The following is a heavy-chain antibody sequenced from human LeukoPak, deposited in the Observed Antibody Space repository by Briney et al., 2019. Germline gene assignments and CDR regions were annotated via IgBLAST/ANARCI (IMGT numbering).Heavy chain of an antibody. CDR3: ARVLNDYGDYVIDY. D-gene: IGHD4-17*01. CDR2: TSSSSGTI. CDR1: GFTFSIYS. Sequence: YPGGSLRLSCAASGFTFSIYSMSWVRQAPGKGLEWVSYTSSSSGTIYYADSVKGRFTISRDNAKNSLYLQMNSLRAEDTAVYYCARVLNDYGDYVIDYWGQGTLVTVSS. V-gene: IGHV3-48*01. J-gene: IGHJ4*02.